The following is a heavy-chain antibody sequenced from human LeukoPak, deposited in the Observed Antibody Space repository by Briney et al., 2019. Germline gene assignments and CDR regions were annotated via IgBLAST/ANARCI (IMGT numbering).Heavy chain of an antibody. D-gene: IGHD3-3*01. V-gene: IGHV3-23*01. CDR3: AKARYDFWSGYLSFDY. CDR2: ISGSGGST. Sequence: GGSLRLSCAASGFTFSSYAKSWVRQAPGKGLEWVSAISGSGGSTYYADSVKGRFTISRDNSKNTLYLQMNSLRAEDTAVYYCAKARYDFWSGYLSFDYWGQGTLVTVSS. CDR1: GFTFSSYA. J-gene: IGHJ4*02.